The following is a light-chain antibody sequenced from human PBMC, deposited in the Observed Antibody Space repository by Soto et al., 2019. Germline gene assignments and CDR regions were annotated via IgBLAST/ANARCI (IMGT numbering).Light chain of an antibody. J-gene: IGLJ2*01. CDR1: SSDVGNYNF. Sequence: QSALTQPASVSGSPGQSITISCTGTSSDVGNYNFVSWYLQHPGKAPKLMIFEVNKRSSGVPNRFSGSKSGNTASLTISGLQAEDDADYYCCSCAKSGALLFGGGTKLTVL. CDR3: CSCAKSGALL. CDR2: EVN. V-gene: IGLV2-23*01.